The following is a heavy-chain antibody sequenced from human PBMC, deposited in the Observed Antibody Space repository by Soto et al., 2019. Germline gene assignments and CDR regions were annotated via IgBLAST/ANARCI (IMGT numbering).Heavy chain of an antibody. J-gene: IGHJ4*02. D-gene: IGHD3-9*01. CDR2: IYYSGGT. Sequence: QVKLQESGPGLVKPSQTLSLTCTVSGGSISSGGYYWSWIRQHPGKGLEWIVYIYYSGGTYYNPSLKSRVTISVDTSNNQYSLKLGSLSSADTVVYCCALTLRYWGQGTLVTVSS. CDR3: ALTLRY. CDR1: GGSISSGGYY. V-gene: IGHV4-31*03.